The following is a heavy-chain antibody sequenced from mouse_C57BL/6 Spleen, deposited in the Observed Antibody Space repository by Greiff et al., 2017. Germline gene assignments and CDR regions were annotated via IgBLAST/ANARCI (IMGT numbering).Heavy chain of an antibody. J-gene: IGHJ3*01. D-gene: IGHD2-5*01. CDR3: ASDYSNYH. V-gene: IGHV1-76*01. CDR1: GYTFTDYY. Sequence: VQLQESGAELVRPGASVKLSCKASGYTFTDYYINWVKQRPGQGLEWIARIYPGSGNTYYNEKFKGKATLTAEKSSSTAYMQLSSLTSEDSAVYFCASDYSNYHWGQGTLVTVSA. CDR2: IYPGSGNT.